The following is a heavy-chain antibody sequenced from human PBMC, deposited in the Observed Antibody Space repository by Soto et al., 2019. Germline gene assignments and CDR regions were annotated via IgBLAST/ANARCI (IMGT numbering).Heavy chain of an antibody. Sequence: SETLSLTCAVYGGSFSGYYWSWIRQPPGKGLEWIGEINHSGSTNYNPSLKSRVTISVDTSKNQFSLKLSSVTAADTAVYYCARVWRGYCSGGSCYFYYFDYWGQGTLVTVSS. CDR1: GGSFSGYY. V-gene: IGHV4-34*01. D-gene: IGHD2-15*01. J-gene: IGHJ4*02. CDR3: ARVWRGYCSGGSCYFYYFDY. CDR2: INHSGST.